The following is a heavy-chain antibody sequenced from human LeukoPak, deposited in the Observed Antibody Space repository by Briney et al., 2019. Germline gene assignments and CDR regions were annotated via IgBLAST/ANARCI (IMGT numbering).Heavy chain of an antibody. D-gene: IGHD3-16*01. CDR1: GFTFTDYY. CDR2: ISPGGTAV. J-gene: IGHJ5*02. V-gene: IGHV3-11*01. CDR3: ARDRQFRLHDP. Sequence: GGSLRLSCTASGFTFTDYYMSWIRQAPGKGLEWLSYISPGGTAVSYADSVKGRFTISRDDAKNSLSLQIDSLRADDTAMYYCARDRQFRLHDPWGQGILVTVSS.